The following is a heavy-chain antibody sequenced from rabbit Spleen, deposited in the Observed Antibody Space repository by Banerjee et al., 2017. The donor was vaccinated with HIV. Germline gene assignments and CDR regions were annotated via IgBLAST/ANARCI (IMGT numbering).Heavy chain of an antibody. CDR1: GFSFSDRDV. CDR2: IYTSSGST. V-gene: IGHV1S40*01. D-gene: IGHD1-1*01. CDR3: ARDLVAVIGWNFSL. Sequence: QSLEESGGGLVKPGGTLTLTCKASGFSFSDRDVMCWVRQAPGKGLELIACIYTSSGSTWYASWAKGRFTISKTSSTTVTLQMTSLTAADTATYFCARDLVAVIGWNFSLWGPGTLVTVS. J-gene: IGHJ4*01.